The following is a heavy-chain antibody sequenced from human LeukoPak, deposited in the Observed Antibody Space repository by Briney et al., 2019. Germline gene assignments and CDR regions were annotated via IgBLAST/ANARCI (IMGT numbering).Heavy chain of an antibody. J-gene: IGHJ5*02. CDR3: AKDGRTYYDFWSGYSFWFDP. V-gene: IGHV3-23*01. D-gene: IGHD3-3*01. Sequence: GGSLRLSCAASGFTFSSYAMSWVRQAPGKGLGWVSAISGSGGSTYYADSVKGRFTISSDNSKNTLYLQMNSLRAEDTAVYYCAKDGRTYYDFWSGYSFWFDPWGQGTLVTVSS. CDR2: ISGSGGST. CDR1: GFTFSSYA.